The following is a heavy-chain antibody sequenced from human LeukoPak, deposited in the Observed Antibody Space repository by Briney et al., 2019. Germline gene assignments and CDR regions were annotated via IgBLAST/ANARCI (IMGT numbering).Heavy chain of an antibody. CDR1: GLTFSSYE. J-gene: IGHJ4*02. D-gene: IGHD1-1*01. CDR2: TSSDGNIK. CDR3: ARDPVPATARHFDY. V-gene: IGHV3-30-3*01. Sequence: GGSLRLSCAASGLTFSSYEMNWVRQAPGKGLEWVAVTSSDGNIKYYADSVKGRFTISRDNSKNTLYLQMNSLRGEDTGVYYCARDPVPATARHFDYWGQGTLVTVSS.